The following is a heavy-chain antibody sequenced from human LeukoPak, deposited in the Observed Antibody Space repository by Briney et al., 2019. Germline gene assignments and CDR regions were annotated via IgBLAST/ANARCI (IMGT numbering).Heavy chain of an antibody. D-gene: IGHD6-13*01. CDR3: ARDISSSSWFSNWFDP. J-gene: IGHJ5*02. V-gene: IGHV4-59*01. CDR1: GGSISGYF. Sequence: PSETLSPTCTVSGGSISGYFWSWIRQPPGKGLEWIGYIYYSGSSGSTHYNPSLRSRVTISVDTSKNQFSLKLSSVTAADTAVYYCARDISSSSWFSNWFDPWGQGTLVTVSS. CDR2: IYYSGSSGST.